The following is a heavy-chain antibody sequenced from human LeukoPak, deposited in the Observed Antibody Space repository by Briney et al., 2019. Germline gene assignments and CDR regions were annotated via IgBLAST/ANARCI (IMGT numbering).Heavy chain of an antibody. J-gene: IGHJ5*02. V-gene: IGHV3-74*01. CDR1: GFTFSSYW. CDR3: ARGHSGSYYNWFDP. Sequence: GGSLRLSCAASGFTFSSYWMHRVRQAPGKGLVWVSRINSDGSSTSYADSVKGRFTISRDNAKNTLYLQMNSLRAEGTAVYYCARGHSGSYYNWFDPWGQGTLVTVSS. CDR2: INSDGSST. D-gene: IGHD1-26*01.